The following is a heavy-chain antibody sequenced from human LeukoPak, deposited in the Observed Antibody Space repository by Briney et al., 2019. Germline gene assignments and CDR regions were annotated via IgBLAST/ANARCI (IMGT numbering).Heavy chain of an antibody. CDR1: GFTFSSYG. Sequence: GGSLRLSCAASGFTFSSYGMHWVRQAPGKGLEWVAVIWYDGSNKYYADSVKGRFTISRDNSKNTLYLQMNSLRAEDKAVYYCARDLDYGDYGFDYWGQGTLVTVSS. D-gene: IGHD4-17*01. CDR3: ARDLDYGDYGFDY. CDR2: IWYDGSNK. V-gene: IGHV3-33*01. J-gene: IGHJ4*02.